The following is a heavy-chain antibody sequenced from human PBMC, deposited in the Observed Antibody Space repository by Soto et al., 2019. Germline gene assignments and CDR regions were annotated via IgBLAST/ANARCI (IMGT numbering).Heavy chain of an antibody. CDR3: ATTEVDY. Sequence: EVSLRLSCAASGFTFANSWMHWIRQAPGKGPEWVSRVTGDVHTIQYADSLKVRFTVSRDNAKNTLYLQMNSLRAEDTAVYYCATTEVDYWGPGTLVTVSS. J-gene: IGHJ4*02. CDR2: VTGDVHTI. V-gene: IGHV3-74*01. CDR1: GFTFANSW.